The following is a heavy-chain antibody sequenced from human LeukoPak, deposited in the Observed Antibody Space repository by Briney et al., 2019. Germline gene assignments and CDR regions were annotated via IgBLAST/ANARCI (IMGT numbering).Heavy chain of an antibody. V-gene: IGHV3-23*01. Sequence: GGSLRLSCAASGFTLRSYAMSWVRQAPGKGLEWVSIISDNGLVTYYADSVKGRFTISRDNSKNTLYLRMNSLRAEDTAVYYCAKDQGGIVATMGSYYFDYWGQGTLVTVSS. CDR1: GFTLRSYA. J-gene: IGHJ4*02. CDR3: AKDQGGIVATMGSYYFDY. CDR2: ISDNGLVT. D-gene: IGHD5-12*01.